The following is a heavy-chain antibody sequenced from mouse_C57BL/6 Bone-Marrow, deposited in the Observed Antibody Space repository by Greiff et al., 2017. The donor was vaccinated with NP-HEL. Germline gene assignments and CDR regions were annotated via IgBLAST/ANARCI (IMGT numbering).Heavy chain of an antibody. CDR1: GYSITSGYY. V-gene: IGHV3-6*01. CDR2: ISYDGSN. J-gene: IGHJ4*01. Sequence: EVKLQESGPGLVKPSQSLSLTCSVTGYSITSGYYWNWIRQFPGNKLEWMGYISYDGSNNYNPSLKNRISIPRDTSKNQFFLKLNSVTTEDTATYYCARGGYYYAMDYWGQGTSVTVSS. CDR3: ARGGYYYAMDY.